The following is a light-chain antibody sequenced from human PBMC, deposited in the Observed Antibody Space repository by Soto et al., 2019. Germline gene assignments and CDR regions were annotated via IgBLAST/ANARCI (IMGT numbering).Light chain of an antibody. Sequence: DIQLTQSPSSLSAYVGDRVTITCRASQRISTWLAWYQQKPGKAPKLLISDASSLETGVPSRFIGSGSGTEFTLTINSLQPDDFATYYCQQYKSYWSFGQGTKVDIK. J-gene: IGKJ1*01. V-gene: IGKV1-5*01. CDR2: DAS. CDR1: QRISTW. CDR3: QQYKSYWS.